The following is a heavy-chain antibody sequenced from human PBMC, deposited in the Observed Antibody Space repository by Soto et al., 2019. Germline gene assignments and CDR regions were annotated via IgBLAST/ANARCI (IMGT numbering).Heavy chain of an antibody. CDR3: ASATYYYDSSGYYPPEDAQESKNDY. CDR1: GFTFSDYS. CDR2: ITGDGSPT. Sequence: GGSLRLSCVGSGFTFSDYSMNWVRQAPGKGLEWISYITGDGSPTVYADSVKGRFTISRDNAKKSVFLQMNSLRAEDTAVYYCASATYYYDSSGYYPPEDAQESKNDYWGQGTLVTVSS. D-gene: IGHD3-22*01. J-gene: IGHJ4*02. V-gene: IGHV3-48*01.